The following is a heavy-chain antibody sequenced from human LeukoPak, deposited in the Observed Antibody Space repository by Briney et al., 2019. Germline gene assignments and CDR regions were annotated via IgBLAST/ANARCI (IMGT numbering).Heavy chain of an antibody. J-gene: IGHJ3*02. V-gene: IGHV1-2*02. CDR1: GYTFTGYY. CDR2: INPNSGGT. Sequence: ASVKVSCKASGYTFTGYYMHWVRQAPGQGLEWMGWINPNSGGTNYAQKFQGRVTMTRDTSISTAYMELSRLRSDDTAVYYCARAPSPFITIFGRGESWAAFDIWGQGTMVTVSS. CDR3: ARAPSPFITIFGRGESWAAFDI. D-gene: IGHD3-3*01.